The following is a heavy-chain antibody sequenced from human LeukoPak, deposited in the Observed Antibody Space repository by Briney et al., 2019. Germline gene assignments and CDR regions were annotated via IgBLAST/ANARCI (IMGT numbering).Heavy chain of an antibody. CDR3: ARGTGDRTLYYFDY. D-gene: IGHD1-14*01. J-gene: IGHJ4*02. V-gene: IGHV3-53*01. Sequence: YSGGDTYYADSVKGRFTISRDNSRNTLYLQMYSLRAEDTAVYYCARGTGDRTLYYFDYWGQGALVTVSS. CDR2: YSGGDT.